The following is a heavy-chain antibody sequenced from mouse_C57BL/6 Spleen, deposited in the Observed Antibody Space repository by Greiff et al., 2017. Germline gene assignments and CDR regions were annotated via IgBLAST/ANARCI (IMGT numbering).Heavy chain of an antibody. Sequence: QVQLQQSGAELANPGASVKLSCKASGFTFTSYWMHWVKQRPGQGLEWIGYINPSSGYTKSNQKFKDKATLTADKSSITAYMQLSSLTNEDSAVYDCARRDYDISYEDYWYFEVWGTGTTVTVSS. CDR2: INPSSGYT. CDR1: GFTFTSYW. D-gene: IGHD1-1*01. J-gene: IGHJ1*03. CDR3: ARRDYDISYEDYWYFEV. V-gene: IGHV1-7*01.